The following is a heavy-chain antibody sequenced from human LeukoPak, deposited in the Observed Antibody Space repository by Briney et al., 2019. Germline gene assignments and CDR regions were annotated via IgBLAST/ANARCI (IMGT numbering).Heavy chain of an antibody. D-gene: IGHD2-15*01. Sequence: GGSLRLSCAASGFTFSSHAMSWVRQAPGKGLEWVSAISGSGGSTYYADSVKGRFTISRDNSKNTLYLQMNSLRAEDTAVYYCAKDRGGRPNGYFDLWGRGTLVTVSS. CDR3: AKDRGGRPNGYFDL. V-gene: IGHV3-23*01. J-gene: IGHJ2*01. CDR2: ISGSGGST. CDR1: GFTFSSHA.